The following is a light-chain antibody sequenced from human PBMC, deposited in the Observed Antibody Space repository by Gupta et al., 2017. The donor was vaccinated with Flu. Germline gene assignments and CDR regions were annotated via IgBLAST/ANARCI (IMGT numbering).Light chain of an antibody. V-gene: IGKV1-5*03. CDR3: QQYNSYSYS. CDR2: KAS. CDR1: QSISSW. Sequence: DLQMTQSPSTLSAPVGDRVTITCRASQSISSWLAWYQQKPGKAPKLLIYKASSLESGVPSRFSGSGSGTEFTLTISSLQPDDFATYYCQQYNSYSYSFGQGTKLEIK. J-gene: IGKJ2*03.